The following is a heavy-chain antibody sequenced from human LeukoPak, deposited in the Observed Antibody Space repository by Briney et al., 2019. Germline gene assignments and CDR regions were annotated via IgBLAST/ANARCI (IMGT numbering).Heavy chain of an antibody. J-gene: IGHJ5*02. D-gene: IGHD4-17*01. CDR2: ISNSGTT. V-gene: IGHV4-59*01. Sequence: SETLSLTCTVSGGSIKDYYWAWIRQAPGEGLEWIGYISNSGTTDYNPSLKSRVTMSVDTSKNESSLKLTSVTAADTAIYYCARVVRGAVTSNWFDPWGQGTLVTVSS. CDR1: GGSIKDYY. CDR3: ARVVRGAVTSNWFDP.